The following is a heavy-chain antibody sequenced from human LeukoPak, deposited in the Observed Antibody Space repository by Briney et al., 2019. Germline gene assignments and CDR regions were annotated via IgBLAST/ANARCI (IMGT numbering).Heavy chain of an antibody. D-gene: IGHD3-9*01. Sequence: GESLRISCKGSGYSFTSYWISWVRQMPGKGLEWMGRIDPSDSYTNYSPSFQGHVTISADKSISTAYLQWSSLKASDTAMYYCAAHPPAYDILTGSPGAFDIWGRGTMVTVSS. CDR1: GYSFTSYW. V-gene: IGHV5-10-1*01. J-gene: IGHJ3*02. CDR3: AAHPPAYDILTGSPGAFDI. CDR2: IDPSDSYT.